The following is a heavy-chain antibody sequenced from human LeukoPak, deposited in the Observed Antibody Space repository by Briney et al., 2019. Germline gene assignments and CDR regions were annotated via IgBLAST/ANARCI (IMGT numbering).Heavy chain of an antibody. V-gene: IGHV3-11*04. J-gene: IGHJ4*02. Sequence: GGSLRLSCAASGFTFSYFYMTWIRQAPGKGLEWVSYISSSGSTIYYADSVKGRFTISRDNAKNSLYLQMNSLRAEDTAVYYCAIIYLIVGATTFDYWGQGTLVTVSS. CDR2: ISSSGSTI. CDR1: GFTFSYFY. D-gene: IGHD1-26*01. CDR3: AIIYLIVGATTFDY.